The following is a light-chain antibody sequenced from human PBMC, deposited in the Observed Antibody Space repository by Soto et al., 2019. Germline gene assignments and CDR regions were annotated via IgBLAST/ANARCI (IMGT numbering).Light chain of an antibody. CDR1: QGVRSY. CDR2: GAS. V-gene: IGKV1-9*01. Sequence: IQLTQSPSSLSASVGDRGTITCRASQGVRSYLAWFQQRPGKAPKLLIFGASTLQNGVPARFSGGGFGTEFTLTISSLQPDDFATYYCQQYSSYSKTFGQGTKVDI. J-gene: IGKJ1*01. CDR3: QQYSSYSKT.